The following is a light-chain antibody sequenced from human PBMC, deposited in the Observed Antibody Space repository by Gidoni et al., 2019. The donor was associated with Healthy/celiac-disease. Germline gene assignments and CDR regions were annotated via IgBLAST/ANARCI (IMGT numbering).Light chain of an antibody. CDR2: GAS. V-gene: IGKV3-20*01. CDR3: QQYGSSPPVT. Sequence: EIVLTQSPGTLSLSPGERATLSCRASQSVSSIYLAWYQQKPGQAPRLLIYGASSRATGIPDRFSGSGSGTDFTLTISRLEPEDFAVYYCQQYGSSPPVTFGQXTKVEIK. CDR1: QSVSSIY. J-gene: IGKJ1*01.